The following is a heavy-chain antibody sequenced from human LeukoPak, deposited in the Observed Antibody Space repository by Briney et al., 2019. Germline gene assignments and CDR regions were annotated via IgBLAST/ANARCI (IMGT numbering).Heavy chain of an antibody. CDR1: GFTVSSNS. J-gene: IGHJ3*02. V-gene: IGHV3-53*01. CDR3: ARRRDERGYKDIFDI. CDR2: IYSDNT. Sequence: GGSLRLSCTVSGFTVSSNSMSWVRQAPGKGLEWVSFIYSDNTHYSDSVKGRFTISRDNSKNTLYLQMNSLRAEDTAVYYCARRRDERGYKDIFDIWGQGTMVTVSS. D-gene: IGHD5-18*01.